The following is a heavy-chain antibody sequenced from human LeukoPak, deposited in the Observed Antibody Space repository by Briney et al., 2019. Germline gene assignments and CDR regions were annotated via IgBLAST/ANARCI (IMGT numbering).Heavy chain of an antibody. CDR3: ARVKYSGSYYGVDY. V-gene: IGHV4-30-4*08. CDR2: IYYSGST. D-gene: IGHD1-26*01. J-gene: IGHJ4*02. CDR1: GDSISSADYY. Sequence: SETLSLTRTVSGDSISSADYYWSWIRQPPGKGLEWIRYIYYSGSTYYNPSLKSRVIISADTSKNQFSLKLSSVTAADTAVYYCARVKYSGSYYGVDYWGQGTLVTVSS.